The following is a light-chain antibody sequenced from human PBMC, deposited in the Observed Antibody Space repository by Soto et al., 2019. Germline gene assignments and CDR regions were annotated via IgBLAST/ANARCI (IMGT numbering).Light chain of an antibody. V-gene: IGKV2-30*01. CDR3: MQTTHWPRT. Sequence: DIVMTQTPLSLSVTPGQPASISCKSSQSLLDSDGNTYLYWYLQKPGQPPRRLIYKVSNRDSGVPDRFSGSGSGADFTLNISRVEAEDVGVYYCMQTTHWPRTFGQGTKVDIK. CDR1: QSLLDSDGNTY. CDR2: KVS. J-gene: IGKJ1*01.